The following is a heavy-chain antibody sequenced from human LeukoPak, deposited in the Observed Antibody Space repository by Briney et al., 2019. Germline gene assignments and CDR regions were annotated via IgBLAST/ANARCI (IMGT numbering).Heavy chain of an antibody. V-gene: IGHV3-66*01. CDR2: IYSGGST. CDR1: GFTVSSNY. D-gene: IGHD2-15*01. Sequence: GGSLRLSCAASGFTVSSNYMSWVRQAPGKWLEWVSVIYSGGSTYYADSVKGRFTISRDNSKNTLYLQMNSLRAEDTAVYYCAREARCSGGSCYDGDWFDPWGQGTLVTVSS. J-gene: IGHJ5*02. CDR3: AREARCSGGSCYDGDWFDP.